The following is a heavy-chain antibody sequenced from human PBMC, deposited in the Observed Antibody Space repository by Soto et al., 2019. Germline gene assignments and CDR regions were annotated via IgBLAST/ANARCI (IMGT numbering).Heavy chain of an antibody. Sequence: GGSLRLSCAASGFTFSSYAMHWVRQAPGKGLEWVAVISYDGSNKYYADSVKGRFTISRDNSKNTLYLQMNSLRAEDTAVYYCAREPGMSIAARPYGDYYYYGMDVWGQGTTVTVSS. J-gene: IGHJ6*02. D-gene: IGHD6-6*01. CDR2: ISYDGSNK. CDR1: GFTFSSYA. CDR3: AREPGMSIAARPYGDYYYYGMDV. V-gene: IGHV3-30-3*01.